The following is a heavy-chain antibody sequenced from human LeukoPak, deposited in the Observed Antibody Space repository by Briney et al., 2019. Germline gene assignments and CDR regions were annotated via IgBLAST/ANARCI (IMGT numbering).Heavy chain of an antibody. J-gene: IGHJ4*02. CDR3: ARGYCSGGSCYSPFDY. D-gene: IGHD2-15*01. Sequence: GASVKVSCKASGYTFTGYYMHWVRQAPGQRLEWMGWINAGNGNTKYSQEFQGRVTITRDTSASTAYMELSSLRSEDMAVYYCARGYCSGGSCYSPFDYWGQGTLVTVSS. V-gene: IGHV1-3*03. CDR2: INAGNGNT. CDR1: GYTFTGYY.